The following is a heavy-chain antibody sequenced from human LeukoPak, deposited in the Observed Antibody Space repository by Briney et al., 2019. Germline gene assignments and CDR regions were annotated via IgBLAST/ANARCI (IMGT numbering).Heavy chain of an antibody. V-gene: IGHV1-18*01. CDR1: GYTFTSYG. D-gene: IGHD3-10*01. J-gene: IGHJ6*03. CDR3: ARDYYYGSGSYYKDPTPRNMDV. Sequence: ASVKVSCKASGYTFTSYGISWVRQAPGQGLEWMGWISAYNGNTNYAQELQGRVTMTTDTSTSTAYMELRSLRSDDTAVYYCARDYYYGSGSYYKDPTPRNMDVWGKGTTVTVSS. CDR2: ISAYNGNT.